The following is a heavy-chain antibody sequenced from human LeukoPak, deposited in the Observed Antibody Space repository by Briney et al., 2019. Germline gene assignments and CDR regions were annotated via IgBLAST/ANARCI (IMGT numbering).Heavy chain of an antibody. CDR2: INHSGST. D-gene: IGHD2-15*01. Sequence: TSETLSLTCAVYGGSFSGYYWSWIRQPPGKGLEWIGEINHSGSTNYNPSLKSRVTISVDTSKNQFSLKLSSVTAADTAVHYCASRKARRVYSGHYGMDVWGQGTTVTVSS. CDR3: ASRKARRVYSGHYGMDV. J-gene: IGHJ6*02. V-gene: IGHV4-34*01. CDR1: GGSFSGYY.